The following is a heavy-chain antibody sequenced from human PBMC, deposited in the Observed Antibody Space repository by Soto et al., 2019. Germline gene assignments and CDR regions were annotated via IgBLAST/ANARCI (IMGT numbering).Heavy chain of an antibody. V-gene: IGHV4-31*03. CDR3: ARDGHSRSLA. CDR1: GGSISSGGYY. CDR2: IYYSGST. Sequence: SETLSLTCTVSGGSISSGGYYWSWIRQHPGKGLEWIGYIYYSGSTYYNPSLKSRVTISLDTSKNQFSLKLSSATAADTAVYYCARDGHSRSLAWGQGTLVTVSS. J-gene: IGHJ5*02. D-gene: IGHD3-22*01.